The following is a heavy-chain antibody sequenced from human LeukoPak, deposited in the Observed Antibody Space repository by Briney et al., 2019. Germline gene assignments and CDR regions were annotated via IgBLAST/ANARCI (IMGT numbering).Heavy chain of an antibody. CDR1: GGSFSGYY. Sequence: PSETLSLTCAVYGGSFSGYYWSWIRQPPGKGLEWIGEINHSGSTNYNPSLKSRVTISVDTSKNQFSLKLSSVTAADTAVYYCARGHYYYGSGRPGWFDPWGQGTLVTVSS. D-gene: IGHD3-10*01. CDR2: INHSGST. J-gene: IGHJ5*02. V-gene: IGHV4-34*01. CDR3: ARGHYYYGSGRPGWFDP.